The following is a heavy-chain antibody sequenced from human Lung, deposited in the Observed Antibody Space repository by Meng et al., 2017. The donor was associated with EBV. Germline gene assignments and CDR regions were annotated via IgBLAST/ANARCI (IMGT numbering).Heavy chain of an antibody. J-gene: IGHJ4*02. CDR3: AREIAPSYLDY. CDR1: ELTVSNNY. V-gene: IGHV3-53*01. Sequence: EVQLVESGGGLIQPGGSLRLSCAASELTVSNNYMNWVRQAPGKGLEWVSLINSGGGTYYADSVKGRFTISRDTSGNTLYLQMNSLRADDTAVYYCAREIAPSYLDYWGQGTLVTVSS. CDR2: INSGGGT.